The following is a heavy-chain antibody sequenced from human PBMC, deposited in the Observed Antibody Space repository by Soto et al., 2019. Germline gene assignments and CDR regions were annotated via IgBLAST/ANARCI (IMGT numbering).Heavy chain of an antibody. Sequence: PSETLSLTCTVSGAYMRNDYYYWSWVRQNPGKDLEWIGHMHHSGRTHYNPSLKSRVAISVDTSKNQFSLYLNSVTAADTAVYYCARLVEVSLYYFDSWGQGTPVTVSS. J-gene: IGHJ4*02. D-gene: IGHD2-15*01. CDR2: MHHSGRT. V-gene: IGHV4-31*03. CDR1: GAYMRNDYYY. CDR3: ARLVEVSLYYFDS.